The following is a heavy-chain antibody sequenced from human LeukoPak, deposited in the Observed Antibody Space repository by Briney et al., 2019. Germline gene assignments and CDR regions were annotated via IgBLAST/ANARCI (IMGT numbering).Heavy chain of an antibody. Sequence: GGSLRLSFAASGFTFSSYWMHWVRQAPGKGLVWVSRTNKDGSGTTYADSVKGRFTVSRDNAKNTLLLQMNSLRAEDTAVYHCVREMGSSSYVFDFWGQGTMVTVFS. J-gene: IGHJ3*01. V-gene: IGHV3-74*01. D-gene: IGHD6-13*01. CDR2: TNKDGSGT. CDR1: GFTFSSYW. CDR3: VREMGSSSYVFDF.